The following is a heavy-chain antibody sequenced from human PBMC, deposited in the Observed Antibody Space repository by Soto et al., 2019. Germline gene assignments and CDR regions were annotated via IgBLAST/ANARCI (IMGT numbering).Heavy chain of an antibody. J-gene: IGHJ4*02. Sequence: SETLSLTCTVSGDSIGRGGYYWTWIRQHPGKGVEWIAYIYTTGSTYYNPSLKSRVGISVDTSKNQFSLKLSSVTAADTAVYYCARGIPVSGSFDYWGQGTLVTVSS. CDR2: IYTTGST. V-gene: IGHV4-31*03. D-gene: IGHD6-19*01. CDR3: ARGIPVSGSFDY. CDR1: GDSIGRGGYY.